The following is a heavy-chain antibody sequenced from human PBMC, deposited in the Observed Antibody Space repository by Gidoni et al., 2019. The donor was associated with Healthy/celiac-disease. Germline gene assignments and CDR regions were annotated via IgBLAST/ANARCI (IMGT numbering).Heavy chain of an antibody. CDR3: ARLRWLRRHYFDY. CDR1: GCSISSSSYY. D-gene: IGHD4-17*01. J-gene: IGHJ4*02. CDR2: IYYSGST. Sequence: QLQLPESGPGLVKPSATLSLTCTVSGCSISSSSYYWGWIRQPPGKGLEWIGSIYYSGSTYYNPSLKSRVTISVDTSKNQFSLKLSSVTAADTAVYYCARLRWLRRHYFDYWGQGTLVTVSS. V-gene: IGHV4-39*01.